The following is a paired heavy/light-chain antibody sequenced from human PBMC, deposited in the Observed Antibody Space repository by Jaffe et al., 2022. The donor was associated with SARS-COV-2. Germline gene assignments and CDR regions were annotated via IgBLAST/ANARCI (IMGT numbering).Heavy chain of an antibody. CDR2: IYTDGST. J-gene: IGHJ5*02. CDR3: ARSTTTAWFDP. V-gene: IGHV4-61*02. Sequence: QVQLQESGPGLVKPSQTLSLTCTVSGDSISSGSYYWSWIRQPAGKGLEWIGRIYTDGSTDYSPSLKSRVTISVDTSKNQFSLRLSSVSAADTAVYYCARSTTTAWFDPWGQGTLVTVSS. CDR1: GDSISSGSYY. D-gene: IGHD1-1*01.
Light chain of an antibody. CDR3: AAWDDNLSGPV. CDR2: RNN. CDR1: SSTLGTRY. V-gene: IGLV1-47*01. J-gene: IGLJ3*02. Sequence: QSVLTQSPSASGTPGQRVTISCSGSSSTLGTRYAYWYQQFPGTAPKLLIYRNNQRPSGVPDRFSGSKSGTSASLAISGLRSEDEAEYYCAAWDDNLSGPVFGGGTQLTVL.